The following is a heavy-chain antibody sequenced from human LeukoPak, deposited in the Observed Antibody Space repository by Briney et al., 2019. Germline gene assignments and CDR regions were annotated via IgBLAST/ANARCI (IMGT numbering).Heavy chain of an antibody. CDR3: ARQGYSYGYSGAFDI. V-gene: IGHV5-51*01. J-gene: IGHJ3*02. CDR2: IYPGDSDT. Sequence: GEALKISCKASGYSFTSYWIGWVRQMPGKGLEWMGIIYPGDSDTRYSPSFQGQVTISADKSISTAYLQWSSLKASDTAVYYCARQGYSYGYSGAFDIWGQGTMVTVSS. D-gene: IGHD5-18*01. CDR1: GYSFTSYW.